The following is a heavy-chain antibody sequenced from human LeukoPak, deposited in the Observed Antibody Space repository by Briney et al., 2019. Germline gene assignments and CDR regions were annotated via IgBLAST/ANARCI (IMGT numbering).Heavy chain of an antibody. V-gene: IGHV1-2*02. Sequence: AASVKVSCKASGYTFTDYYMHWVRQAPGQGLEWMGWINPKSGDTNYAQRFQGRVTMTRDTSISTAYMELSRLTAADTAVYYCARVGNYDILTGYPGAFDIWGQGTMVTVSS. CDR3: ARVGNYDILTGYPGAFDI. CDR2: INPKSGDT. J-gene: IGHJ3*02. D-gene: IGHD3-9*01. CDR1: GYTFTDYY.